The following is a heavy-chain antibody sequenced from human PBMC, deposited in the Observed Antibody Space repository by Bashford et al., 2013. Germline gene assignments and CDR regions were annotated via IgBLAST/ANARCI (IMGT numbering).Heavy chain of an antibody. D-gene: IGHD3-3*01. Sequence: GSLRLSCAASGFTFSSYGMHWVRQATGKGLEWVSAIGTAGDTYYPGSVKGRFTISRENAKNSLYLQMNSLRAGDTAVYYCARDTAALRFLEWLFVRAVSGAMDKYYFDYWGQGTLVTVSS. J-gene: IGHJ4*02. V-gene: IGHV3-13*01. CDR3: ARDTAALRFLEWLFVRAVSGAMDKYYFDY. CDR2: IGTAGDT. CDR1: GFTFSSYG.